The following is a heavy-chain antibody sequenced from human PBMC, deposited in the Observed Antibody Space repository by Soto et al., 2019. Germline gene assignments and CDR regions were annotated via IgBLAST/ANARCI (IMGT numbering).Heavy chain of an antibody. V-gene: IGHV3-33*01. CDR3: AREYIAEAGMNGGTSGWYYNGMDV. CDR2: IWYDGSNK. J-gene: IGHJ6*02. CDR1: GFTFSSYV. D-gene: IGHD6-19*01. Sequence: PGGSLRLSYSASGFTFSSYVMHWVRQSPVKGLEWVAVIWYDGSNKYYADSVKGRFTISRDNSKNTLYLQMNSLRAEDTAVYYCAREYIAEAGMNGGTSGWYYNGMDVWDQGPPVNVSS.